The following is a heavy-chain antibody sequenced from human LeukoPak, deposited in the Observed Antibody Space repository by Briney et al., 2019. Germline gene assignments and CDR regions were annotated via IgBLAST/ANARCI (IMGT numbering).Heavy chain of an antibody. V-gene: IGHV1-69*06. J-gene: IGHJ4*02. Sequence: GASVKVSCKASGGTFISYAISWVRQAPGQGLEWMGGIIPIFGTANYAQKFQGRVTITADKSTSTAYMELSSLRSDDTAVYYCARLTGELAFDYWGQGTLVTVSS. CDR2: IIPIFGTA. CDR1: GGTFISYA. CDR3: ARLTGELAFDY. D-gene: IGHD1-26*01.